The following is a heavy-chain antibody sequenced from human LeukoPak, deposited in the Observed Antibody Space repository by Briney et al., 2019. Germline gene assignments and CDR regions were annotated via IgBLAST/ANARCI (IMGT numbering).Heavy chain of an antibody. CDR3: ARQRHYGYYYESSSDAFDL. CDR2: ISRDSTTYT. CDR1: GFSFSGYN. Sequence: GGSLRLSCVASGFSFSGYNMHWVRQTPGKGLEWVSSISRDSTTYTYYADSVKGRFTISRDNTKNSLYLHMNSLRAEDTAVYYCARQRHYGYYYESSSDAFDLWGRGTMVTASS. D-gene: IGHD3-22*01. J-gene: IGHJ3*01. V-gene: IGHV3-21*01.